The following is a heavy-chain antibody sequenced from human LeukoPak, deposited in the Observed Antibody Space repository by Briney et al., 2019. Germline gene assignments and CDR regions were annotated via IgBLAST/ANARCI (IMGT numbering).Heavy chain of an antibody. V-gene: IGHV5-51*01. CDR1: GYSFTNYW. J-gene: IGHJ3*02. Sequence: GESLKISCKGSGYSFTNYWIGWVRQMPGKGLEWMGIIYPGDSDTRYSPSFQGQVTISTDKSISTAYLQWSSLKASDTAMYYCARLPHYYGSRSYGAFDIWGQGTMVTVSS. CDR3: ARLPHYYGSRSYGAFDI. D-gene: IGHD3-10*01. CDR2: IYPGDSDT.